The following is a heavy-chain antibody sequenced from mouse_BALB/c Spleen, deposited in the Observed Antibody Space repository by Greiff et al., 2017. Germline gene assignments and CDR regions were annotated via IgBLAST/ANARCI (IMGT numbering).Heavy chain of an antibody. J-gene: IGHJ4*01. D-gene: IGHD2-1*01. CDR3: ARHRGGNYGYAMDY. Sequence: EVQVVESGGGLVKLGGSLKLSCAASGFTFSSYYMSWVRQTPEKRLELVAAINSNGGSTYYPDTVKGRFTISRDNAKNTLYLQMSSLKSEDTALYYCARHRGGNYGYAMDYWGQGTSVTVSS. CDR1: GFTFSSYY. CDR2: INSNGGST. V-gene: IGHV5-6-2*01.